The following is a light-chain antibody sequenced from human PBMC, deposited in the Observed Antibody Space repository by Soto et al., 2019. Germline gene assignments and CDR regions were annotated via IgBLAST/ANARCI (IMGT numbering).Light chain of an antibody. J-gene: IGKJ1*01. CDR1: QSVSSSY. Sequence: EIVLTQSPGTLSLSPGERATLSCRASQSVSSSYLAWYQQKPGQAPRLLIYGASSRATGIPDRFSGSGSGTDFTLTISRLEPEDCGVYYCQQYDSSPKTFGQGTKVDIK. CDR2: GAS. CDR3: QQYDSSPKT. V-gene: IGKV3-20*01.